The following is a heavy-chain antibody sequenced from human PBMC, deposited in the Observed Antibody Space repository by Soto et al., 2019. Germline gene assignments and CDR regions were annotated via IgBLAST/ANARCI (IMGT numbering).Heavy chain of an antibody. CDR1: GGTFSSYA. D-gene: IGHD2-21*01. CDR3: ARELDGVVVHDAGAFDT. V-gene: IGHV1-69*01. CDR2: IIPIFGTA. Sequence: QVQLVQSGAEVKKPGSSVKVSCKASGGTFSSYAISWVRPAPGPGLEWMGGIIPIFGTANYAQKFQGRVTITADESTSTADMELSSLRSEDTAVYDCARELDGVVVHDAGAFDTWGQGTMVTVSS. J-gene: IGHJ3*02.